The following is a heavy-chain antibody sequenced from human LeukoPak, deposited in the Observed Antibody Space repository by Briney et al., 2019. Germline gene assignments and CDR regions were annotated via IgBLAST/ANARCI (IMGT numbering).Heavy chain of an antibody. V-gene: IGHV4-4*07. Sequence: PSETLSLTCTVSGGSISSYYWSWIRQPAGKGLEWIGRIYTSGSTNYNPSLKSRVTMSVDTSKNQFSLKLSSVTAADTAVYYCAREAPDYYYDSSGAGFDPWGQGTLVTVSS. CDR3: AREAPDYYYDSSGAGFDP. CDR1: GGSISSYY. CDR2: IYTSGST. D-gene: IGHD3-22*01. J-gene: IGHJ5*02.